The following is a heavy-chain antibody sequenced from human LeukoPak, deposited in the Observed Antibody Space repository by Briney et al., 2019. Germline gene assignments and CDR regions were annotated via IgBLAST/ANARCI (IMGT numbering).Heavy chain of an antibody. D-gene: IGHD2-15*01. CDR1: GGTFSSYA. Sequence: SVKVSCKASGGTFSSYAISWLRQAPGQGLEWMGGIIPIFGTANYAQKFQGRVTITTDESTSTAYMELSSLRSEDTAVYYCARDRDSVATRAFDIWGQGTMVTVSS. CDR3: ARDRDSVATRAFDI. V-gene: IGHV1-69*05. J-gene: IGHJ3*02. CDR2: IIPIFGTA.